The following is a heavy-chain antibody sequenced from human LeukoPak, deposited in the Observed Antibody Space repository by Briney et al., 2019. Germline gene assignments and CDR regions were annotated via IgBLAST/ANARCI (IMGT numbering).Heavy chain of an antibody. Sequence: SETLSLTCAVYGGSLSGYYWSWIRQPPGKGLEWIGEINHSGSTNYNPSLKSRVTISVDTSKNQFSLKLSSVTAADTAVYYCARKPRGFRGFVWFDPWGQGTLVTVSS. D-gene: IGHD3-10*01. CDR2: INHSGST. CDR3: ARKPRGFRGFVWFDP. V-gene: IGHV4-34*01. CDR1: GGSLSGYY. J-gene: IGHJ5*02.